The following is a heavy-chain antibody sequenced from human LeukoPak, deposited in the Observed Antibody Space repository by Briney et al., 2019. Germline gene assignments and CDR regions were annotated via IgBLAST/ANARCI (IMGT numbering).Heavy chain of an antibody. J-gene: IGHJ5*02. CDR2: INHSGST. D-gene: IGHD3-9*01. CDR1: GFTFGDYA. V-gene: IGHV4-34*01. Sequence: KSGGSLRLSCTASGFTFGDYAMSWVRQPPGKGLEWIGEINHSGSTNYNPSLKSRVTISVDTSKNQFSLKLSSVTAADTAVYYCARRTEYFDWFVDPRGQGTLVTVSS. CDR3: ARRTEYFDWFVDP.